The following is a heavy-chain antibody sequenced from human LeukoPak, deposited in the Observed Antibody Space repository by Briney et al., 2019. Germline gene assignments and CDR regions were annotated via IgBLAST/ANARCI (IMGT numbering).Heavy chain of an antibody. CDR3: ARYYASATYRYFDY. V-gene: IGHV3-30-3*01. CDR2: ILYDGSNG. D-gene: IGHD3-10*01. Sequence: GSSLRLSCAASGFTFSSYALHWVRQAPGKGLEWVAVILYDGSNGYYAESVKGRFTISRDNSMNTLYLQMNSLGAEDTAVYYCARYYASATYRYFDYWGQGTLVTVSS. CDR1: GFTFSSYA. J-gene: IGHJ4*02.